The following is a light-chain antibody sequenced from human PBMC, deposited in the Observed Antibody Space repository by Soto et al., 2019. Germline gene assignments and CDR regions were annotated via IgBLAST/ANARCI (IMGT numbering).Light chain of an antibody. CDR3: CSYAGSSTFYV. CDR2: EVS. Sequence: QSALTQPASVSGSPGQSITISCTRTSSDVGSYNLVSWYQQHPGKAPKLMIYEVSKRPSGVSNRFSGSKSGNTASLTISGLQAEDEADYYCCSYAGSSTFYVFGTGTKVTVL. CDR1: SSDVGSYNL. J-gene: IGLJ1*01. V-gene: IGLV2-23*02.